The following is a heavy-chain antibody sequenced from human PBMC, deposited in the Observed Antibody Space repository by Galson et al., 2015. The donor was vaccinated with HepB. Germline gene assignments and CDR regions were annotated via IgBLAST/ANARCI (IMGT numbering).Heavy chain of an antibody. CDR3: AKDGGDCSDGECYYFDC. D-gene: IGHD2-21*01. CDR2: ISGSGDRT. Sequence: SLRLSCAASGFTFINYAMSWVRQAPGRGLEWVSGISGSGDRTYYADSMKGRFTISRDNSKNTLYLEMNSLRVEDTAEYYCAKDGGDCSDGECYYFDCWGQGILVTVSS. V-gene: IGHV3-23*01. CDR1: GFTFINYA. J-gene: IGHJ4*02.